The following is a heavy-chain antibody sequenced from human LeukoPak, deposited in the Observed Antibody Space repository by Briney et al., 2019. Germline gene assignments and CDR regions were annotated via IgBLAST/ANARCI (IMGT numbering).Heavy chain of an antibody. V-gene: IGHV3-23*01. Sequence: PGGSLRLSCAASGFTFNNYAMSWVRQAPRKGLEWVSAISGSDGSTYYADSVKGRFTISRDNSKNTLYLQMNSLRAEDTAVYYCAKEWLGSSGWSSNFDYWGQGTLVTVSS. D-gene: IGHD6-19*01. CDR1: GFTFNNYA. CDR2: ISGSDGST. CDR3: AKEWLGSSGWSSNFDY. J-gene: IGHJ4*02.